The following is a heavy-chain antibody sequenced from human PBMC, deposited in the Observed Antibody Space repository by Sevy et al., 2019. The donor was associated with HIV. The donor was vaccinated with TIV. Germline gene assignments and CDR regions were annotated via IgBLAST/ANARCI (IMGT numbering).Heavy chain of an antibody. CDR2: IRSKPNNYAT. D-gene: IGHD2-15*01. Sequence: GGSLRLSCAASGFTFSDSAIHWVRQAFGKGLEWIGRIRSKPNNYATVYGASVNGRFTISRDDSKNTAYLQMNSLKTEDTAVYYCTSPCWPVAGDVWGQGTTVTVSS. J-gene: IGHJ6*02. CDR3: TSPCWPVAGDV. V-gene: IGHV3-73*01. CDR1: GFTFSDSA.